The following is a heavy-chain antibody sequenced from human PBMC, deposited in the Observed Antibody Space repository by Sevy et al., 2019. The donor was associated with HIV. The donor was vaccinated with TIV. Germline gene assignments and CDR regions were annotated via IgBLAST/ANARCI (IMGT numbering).Heavy chain of an antibody. CDR1: GFTFRNVW. J-gene: IGHJ4*02. CDR3: TPGDTSGYYWSSFNY. V-gene: IGHV3-15*01. D-gene: IGHD3-22*01. CDR2: IRSRKDGETT. Sequence: GGSLRLSCAASGFTFRNVWMNWVRQAPGKGLEWVGHIRSRKDGETTDFGAPVKGRFSISRDDSRNMLFLQMSGPQTEDTAVYYCTPGDTSGYYWSSFNYWGQGSQVTVSS.